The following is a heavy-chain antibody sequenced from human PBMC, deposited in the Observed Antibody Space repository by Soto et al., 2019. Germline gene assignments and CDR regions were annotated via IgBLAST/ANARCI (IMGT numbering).Heavy chain of an antibody. CDR2: MNPNSGNT. Sequence: QVQLVQSGAEVKKPGASVKVSCKASGYTFTSYDINWVRQATGQGLEWMGWMNPNSGNTGYAQKFQGRVTMTRNTSIRTAYVDFSRLRSEDTAVYYWAREKTPSGMDVWGQGTTVTVPS. CDR1: GYTFTSYD. CDR3: AREKTPSGMDV. V-gene: IGHV1-8*01. J-gene: IGHJ6*02.